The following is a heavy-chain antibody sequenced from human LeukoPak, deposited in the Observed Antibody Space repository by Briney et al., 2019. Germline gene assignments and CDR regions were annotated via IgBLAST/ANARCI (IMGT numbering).Heavy chain of an antibody. CDR1: GFTFSSYA. CDR3: AKDQYEYSYRQAFDI. J-gene: IGHJ3*02. Sequence: GGSLRLSCAASGFTFSSYAMSWVRQAPGKGLEWVSGISGSGGYTYYADSVKGRFTISRDNSRNTLYLQMNSLRAEDTAVYYCAKDQYEYSYRQAFDIWGQGTMVTVSS. CDR2: ISGSGGYT. D-gene: IGHD5-18*01. V-gene: IGHV3-23*01.